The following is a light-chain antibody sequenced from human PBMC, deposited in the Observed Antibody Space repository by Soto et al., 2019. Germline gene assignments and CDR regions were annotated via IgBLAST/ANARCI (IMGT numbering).Light chain of an antibody. J-gene: IGLJ1*01. CDR1: SSDVGAYNY. V-gene: IGLV2-8*01. CDR2: EVS. CDR3: PSYAGTSTFFYV. Sequence: QSVLTLPPFASGSPGQSVTISCTGTSSDVGAYNYVSWYQQLPGKAPKLIIYEVSKRPSGVPDRFSGSKSGNTASLTVSGLQAEDEADYYCPSYAGTSTFFYVFGTGTKVTVL.